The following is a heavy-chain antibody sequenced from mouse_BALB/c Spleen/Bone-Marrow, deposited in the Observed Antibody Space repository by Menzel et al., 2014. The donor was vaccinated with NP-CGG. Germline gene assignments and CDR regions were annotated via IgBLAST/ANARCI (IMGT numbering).Heavy chain of an antibody. Sequence: VQLQQSGPDLVKPSQSLSLTCTVTGYSITSGYTWHWIRPFPGNTLEWMGYIHYSGSTNYNPSLKSRISITRDTSKNQFFLQLNSATTEDTATYFCSKGTYAMDYWGQGTSVTVSP. J-gene: IGHJ4*01. V-gene: IGHV3-1*02. CDR3: SKGTYAMDY. CDR2: IHYSGST. CDR1: GYSITSGYT. D-gene: IGHD3-3*01.